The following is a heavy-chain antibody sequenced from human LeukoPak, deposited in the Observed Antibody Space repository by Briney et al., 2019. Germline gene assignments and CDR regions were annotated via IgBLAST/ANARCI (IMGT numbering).Heavy chain of an antibody. CDR2: IYDSGNT. V-gene: IGHV4-59*01. CDR1: GGSISSYY. CDR3: ARDSSGYYGFFDY. D-gene: IGHD3-22*01. J-gene: IGHJ4*02. Sequence: SETLSLTCTVSGGSISSYYWSWIRQPPGRGLEWIGNIYDSGNTKYNPSLKSRVTISVDTSKNQFSLKLTSVTAADTAVYYCARDSSGYYGFFDYWGQGTLVTVSS.